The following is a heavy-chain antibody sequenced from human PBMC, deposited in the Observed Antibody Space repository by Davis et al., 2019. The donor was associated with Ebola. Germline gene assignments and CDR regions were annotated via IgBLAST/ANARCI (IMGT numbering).Heavy chain of an antibody. CDR3: ARQESLYGYSDS. V-gene: IGHV5-51*01. J-gene: IGHJ4*02. CDR2: MYAGDTDT. D-gene: IGHD5-24*01. CDR1: GYSFTTYW. Sequence: GESLKTSCKGSGYSFTTYWIAWVRQMPGKGLEWVGIMYAGDTDTRYSPSFEGQVTLSADRSISTAYLQWNSLKASDTAMYYCARQESLYGYSDSWGQGTLVTVSS.